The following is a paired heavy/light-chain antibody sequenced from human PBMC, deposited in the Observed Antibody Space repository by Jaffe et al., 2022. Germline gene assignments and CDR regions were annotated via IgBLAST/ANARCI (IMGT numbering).Light chain of an antibody. Sequence: SYELTQPPSVSVSPGQTASITCSGDKLGDKYACWYQQKPGQSPVLVIYQDSKRPSGIPERFSGSNSGNTATLTISGTQAMDEADYYCQAWDSSPVVFGGGTKLTVL. CDR2: QDS. J-gene: IGLJ2*01. CDR3: QAWDSSPVV. CDR1: KLGDKY. V-gene: IGLV3-1*01.
Heavy chain of an antibody. CDR1: GFTFDDYA. Sequence: EVQLVESGGVVVQPGGSLRLSCAASGFTFDDYAMHWVRQAPGKGLEWVSLISWDGGSTYYADSVKGRFTISRDNSKNSLYLQMNSLRAEDTALYYCAKDPTPTRGAAAGTGSKFLGYYFDYWGQGTLVTVSS. D-gene: IGHD6-13*01. V-gene: IGHV3-43D*04. CDR3: AKDPTPTRGAAAGTGSKFLGYYFDY. J-gene: IGHJ4*02. CDR2: ISWDGGST.